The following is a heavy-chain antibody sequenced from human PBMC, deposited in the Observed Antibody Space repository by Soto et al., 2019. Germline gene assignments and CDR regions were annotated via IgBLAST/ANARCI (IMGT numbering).Heavy chain of an antibody. V-gene: IGHV4-39*01. CDR2: IYYSGST. CDR1: GGSISSSSYY. D-gene: IGHD3-3*01. Sequence: PSETLSLTCTVSGGSISSSSYYWGWIRQPPGKGLEWIGSIYYSGSTYYNPSLKSRVTISVDTSKNQFSLKLSSVTAADTAVYYCARLEAIFGVFPYSPETFFDDRGQGTRVTVSS. CDR3: ARLEAIFGVFPYSPETFFDD. J-gene: IGHJ4*02.